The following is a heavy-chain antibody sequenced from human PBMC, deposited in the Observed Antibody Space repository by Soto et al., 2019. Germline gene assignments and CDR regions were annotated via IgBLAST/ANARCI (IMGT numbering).Heavy chain of an antibody. V-gene: IGHV1-18*01. J-gene: IGHJ4*02. D-gene: IGHD1-26*01. Sequence: QVQLVQSGAEVKKPGASVKVSCKASGYTFASYAISWMRQAPGQGLEWMGWISAYNGNTNYAQKLQGRVTMTTDTSTRTAYMELRGLRSDDTAVYYCAEDSPLPDYWGEGTLVTVSS. CDR2: ISAYNGNT. CDR3: AEDSPLPDY. CDR1: GYTFASYA.